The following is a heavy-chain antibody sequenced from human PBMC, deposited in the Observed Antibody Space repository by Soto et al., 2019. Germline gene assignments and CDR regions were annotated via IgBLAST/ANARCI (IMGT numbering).Heavy chain of an antibody. CDR3: GRDAPFPQGKWLNLDP. J-gene: IGHJ5*02. V-gene: IGHV3-48*03. CDR2: ISNNGSSI. D-gene: IGHD5-12*01. CDR1: GFSLSRYM. Sequence: EVQLLESGGGLVQPGGSLRLSCAASGFSLSRYMMNWVRQAPGQGLEWIAYISNNGSSIDYVDSVKGRFTISRDNAGNTLYLHTSGLRVEDTALYYCGRDAPFPQGKWLNLDPWGQGTLVTVPS.